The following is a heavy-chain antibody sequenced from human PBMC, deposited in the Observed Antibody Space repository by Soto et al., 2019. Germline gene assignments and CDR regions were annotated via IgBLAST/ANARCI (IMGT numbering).Heavy chain of an antibody. V-gene: IGHV4-59*01. CDR1: GGSISSYY. J-gene: IGHJ4*02. Sequence: PSETLSLTCTVSGGSISSYYWSWIRQPPGKGLEWIGYIYYSGSTNYNPSLKSRVTISVDTSKNQFSLKLSSVTAADTAVYYCARGVRTTVTTENRFLDYWGQGTLVTVSS. CDR2: IYYSGST. D-gene: IGHD4-17*01. CDR3: ARGVRTTVTTENRFLDY.